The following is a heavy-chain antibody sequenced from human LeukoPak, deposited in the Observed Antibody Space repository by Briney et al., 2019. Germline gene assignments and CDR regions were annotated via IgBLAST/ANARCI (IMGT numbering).Heavy chain of an antibody. CDR3: AAHGFGVVIILDY. J-gene: IGHJ4*02. D-gene: IGHD3-3*01. V-gene: IGHV1-69*04. Sequence: ASVKVSCKASGGTFSSYAISWVRQAPGQGLEWMGRIIPILGIANYAQKFQGRVTITADKSTSTAYMELSSLRSEDTAVYYCAAHGFGVVIILDYWGQGTLVTVSS. CDR2: IIPILGIA. CDR1: GGTFSSYA.